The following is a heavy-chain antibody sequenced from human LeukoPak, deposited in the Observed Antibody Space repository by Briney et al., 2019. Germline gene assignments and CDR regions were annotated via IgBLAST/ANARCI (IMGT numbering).Heavy chain of an antibody. CDR3: ARDVGSSWFSIWFDP. J-gene: IGHJ5*02. CDR2: IYASGSA. V-gene: IGHV4-61*02. Sequence: SETLSLTCTVSGGSISGDNYYWTWIRQPAGKGLEWIGRIYASGSANYNPSLKSRVTISVDTSKNQFSLKLNSVTAADTAMYYCARDVGSSWFSIWFDPWGQGTLVTVSS. CDR1: GGSISGDNYY. D-gene: IGHD6-13*01.